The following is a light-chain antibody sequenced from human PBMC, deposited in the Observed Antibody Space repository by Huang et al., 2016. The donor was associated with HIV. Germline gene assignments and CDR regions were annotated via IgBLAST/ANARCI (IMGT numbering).Light chain of an antibody. CDR1: QSVRVY. CDR3: QQRSDWPPT. CDR2: KAS. V-gene: IGKV3-11*01. J-gene: IGKJ1*01. Sequence: EIVLAQSPVTLSLSPGERATLACRASQSVRVYPAWYQQKAGQPPRLLIYKASNRATVIPARFSGSGSGTDFTLTISSLEPEDFAVYYCQQRSDWPPTFGRGTKVEIK.